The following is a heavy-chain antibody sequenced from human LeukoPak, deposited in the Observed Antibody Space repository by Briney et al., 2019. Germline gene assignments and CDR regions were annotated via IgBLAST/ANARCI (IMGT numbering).Heavy chain of an antibody. V-gene: IGHV3-21*01. CDR1: GFTFSYYN. CDR3: AELGITMIGGV. D-gene: IGHD3-10*02. J-gene: IGHJ6*04. CDR2: ISSSSSYI. Sequence: GGSLRLSCAASGFTFSYYNINWVRQAPGKGLEWVSSISSSSSYIYYSDSVKGRFTISRDNAKNSLHLQMNSLRAEDTAVYYCAELGITMIGGVWGKGTTVTISS.